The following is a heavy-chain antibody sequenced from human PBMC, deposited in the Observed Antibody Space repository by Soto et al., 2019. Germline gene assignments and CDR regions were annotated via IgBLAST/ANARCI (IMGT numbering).Heavy chain of an antibody. CDR3: ARDGGGIAARLNYYYYGMDX. Sequence: SETLSLTCTVSGGSISSYYWSWIRQPPGKGLEWIGYIYYSGSTNYNPSLKSRVTISVETSKNQFSLKLSSVTAADTAVYYCARDGGGIAARLNYYYYGMDXWGQVTTVTVS. D-gene: IGHD6-6*01. CDR1: GGSISSYY. V-gene: IGHV4-59*01. CDR2: IYYSGST. J-gene: IGHJ6*02.